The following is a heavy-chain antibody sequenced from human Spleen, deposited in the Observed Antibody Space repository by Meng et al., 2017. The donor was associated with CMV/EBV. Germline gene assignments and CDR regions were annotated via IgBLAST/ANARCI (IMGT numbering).Heavy chain of an antibody. CDR1: GFTFDDFG. CDR3: VRDQFETGAYGLGV. CDR2: SNWNGYNT. V-gene: IGHV3-20*04. D-gene: IGHD1-14*01. Sequence: GESLKISCVGGGFTFDDFGMSWVRHAPGKGLEWVAGSNWNGYNTHYVDSVRGRFTIPRDNAKNSLYLQMNSLRAEDTALYYCVRDQFETGAYGLGVWGQGTTVTVSS. J-gene: IGHJ6*02.